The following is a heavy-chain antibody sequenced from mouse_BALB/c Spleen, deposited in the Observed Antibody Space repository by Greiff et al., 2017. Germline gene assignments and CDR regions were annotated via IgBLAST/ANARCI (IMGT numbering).Heavy chain of an antibody. V-gene: IGHV6-6*02. CDR1: GFTFSNYW. CDR3: TRITTPYAMDY. J-gene: IGHJ4*01. CDR2: IRLKSNNYAT. D-gene: IGHD2-4*01. Sequence: EVMLVESGGGLVQPGGSMKLSCVASGFTFSNYWMNWVRQSPEKGLEWVAEIRLKSNNYATHYAESVKGRFTISRDDSKSSVYLQMNNLRAEDTGIYYCTRITTPYAMDYWGQGTSVTVSS.